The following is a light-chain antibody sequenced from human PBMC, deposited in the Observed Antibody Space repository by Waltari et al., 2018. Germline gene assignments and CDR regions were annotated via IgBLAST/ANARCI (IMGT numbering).Light chain of an antibody. CDR3: QQSYSTLIT. Sequence: DIQMTQSPSSLSASVGDRVTITCRASQSISSYLNWYQQKPGKAPQLLIYAASNLQSGVPSMFSGSGSGTDFTLAISSLQPEDFATYYCQQSYSTLITFGQGTRLEIK. V-gene: IGKV1-39*01. CDR1: QSISSY. J-gene: IGKJ5*01. CDR2: AAS.